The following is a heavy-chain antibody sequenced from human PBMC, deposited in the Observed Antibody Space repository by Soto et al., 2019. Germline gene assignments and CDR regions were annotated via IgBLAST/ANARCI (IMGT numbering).Heavy chain of an antibody. CDR2: IIPIFGTA. V-gene: IGHV1-69*01. D-gene: IGHD2-15*01. Sequence: QVQLVQSGAEVKKPGSSVKVSCKASGGTFSSYAISWVRQAPGQGLEWMGGIIPIFGTANYAQKFQGRVTITADESTSTAYRELSSLRAEDTAVYYCARDPGVVVADPLGGGGLDVWGQGTTVTVSS. J-gene: IGHJ6*02. CDR1: GGTFSSYA. CDR3: ARDPGVVVADPLGGGGLDV.